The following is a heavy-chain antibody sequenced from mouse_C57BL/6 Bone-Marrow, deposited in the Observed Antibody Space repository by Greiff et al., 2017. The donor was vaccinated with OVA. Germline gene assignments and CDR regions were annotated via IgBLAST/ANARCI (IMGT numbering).Heavy chain of an antibody. D-gene: IGHD4-1*01. CDR1: GFSLTSYG. CDR2: IWSGGST. CDR3: ARNNWLDY. V-gene: IGHV2-2*01. Sequence: VHLVESGPGLVQPSQSLSITCTVSGFSLTSYGVHWVRQSPGKGLEWLGVIWSGGSTDYNAAFLSRLSISKDNSKSQVFFKMNSLQADDTAIYYCARNNWLDYWGQGTTLTVSS. J-gene: IGHJ2*01.